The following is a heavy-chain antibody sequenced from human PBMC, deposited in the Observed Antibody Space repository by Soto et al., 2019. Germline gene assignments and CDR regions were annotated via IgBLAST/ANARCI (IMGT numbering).Heavy chain of an antibody. D-gene: IGHD3-10*01. CDR2: MSYSRST. J-gene: IGHJ6*03. V-gene: IGHV4-39*01. Sequence: PSETLSLTCFVSGGSISSNNYYWGWIRQPPGEGLEWIGSMSYSRSTYYNPSLKSRVTISVDTSKNQFSLKLSSVTAADTAVYYCARRALRGDGSGSYEAYYSYMDVWGKGTTVTVSS. CDR1: GGSISSNNYY. CDR3: ARRALRGDGSGSYEAYYSYMDV.